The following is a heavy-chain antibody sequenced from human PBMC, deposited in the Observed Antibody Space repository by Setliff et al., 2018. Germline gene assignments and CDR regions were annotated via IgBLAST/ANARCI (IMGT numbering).Heavy chain of an antibody. CDR3: ARHPPPPNYFDIGALDS. V-gene: IGHV1-69*02. CDR2: IIPVLDIT. CDR1: GGPLNSYS. J-gene: IGHJ4*02. D-gene: IGHD3-22*01. Sequence: ASVKVSCKASGGPLNSYSFSWVRQAPGQGLEWMGRIIPVLDITRYSQKFQGRVTITADKSTGITYMELTSLRSDDTAVYYCARHPPPPNYFDIGALDSWGQGTLVTVSS.